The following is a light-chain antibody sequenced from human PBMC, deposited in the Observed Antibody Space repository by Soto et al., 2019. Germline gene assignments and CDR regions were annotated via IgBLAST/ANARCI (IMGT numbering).Light chain of an antibody. CDR3: QQYDNLHLT. CDR2: DAS. CDR1: QDISNY. Sequence: DIQMTQSPSSLSASVGDRVTITCQASQDISNYLNWYQQKPGKAPKLLIYDASNLETGVPSRFSGSGSGTDFTFTISSLQPEDIDTYYCQQYDNLHLTFGGGTKVEIK. J-gene: IGKJ4*01. V-gene: IGKV1-33*01.